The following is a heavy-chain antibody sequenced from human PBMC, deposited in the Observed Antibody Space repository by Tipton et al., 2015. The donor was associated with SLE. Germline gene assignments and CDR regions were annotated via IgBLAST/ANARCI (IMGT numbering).Heavy chain of an antibody. Sequence: TLSLTCTVSGGSITNHYWNWIRQHPGKGLEWIGYIYYSGSTNYNPSLKSRVTISVDTSKNQFSLKVSSVTAADTAVYYCARGSSYYVYWGQGTLVTVSS. CDR1: GGSITNHY. D-gene: IGHD1-26*01. CDR3: ARGSSYYVY. CDR2: IYYSGST. V-gene: IGHV4-59*11. J-gene: IGHJ4*02.